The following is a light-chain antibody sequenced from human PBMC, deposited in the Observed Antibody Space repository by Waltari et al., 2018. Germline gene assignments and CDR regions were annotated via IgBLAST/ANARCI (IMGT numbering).Light chain of an antibody. CDR1: ALPKQY. CDR3: QSADSRGAWV. Sequence: SYELTQPPSVSVSPGQTATITCSGDALPKQYTYWFRQKSGQAPVLVIYKDSGRPSGIPERFSGSQAGTTVTLTISGVQAEEEADYYCQSADSRGAWVFGGGTKLTVL. J-gene: IGLJ3*02. CDR2: KDS. V-gene: IGLV3-25*02.